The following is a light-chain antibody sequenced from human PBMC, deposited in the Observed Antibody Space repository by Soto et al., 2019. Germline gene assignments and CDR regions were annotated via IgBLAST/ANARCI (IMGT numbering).Light chain of an antibody. CDR3: QQYNNWPAIT. Sequence: DIVLTQSPGTLSLSPGERATLSCRASQSVSSSYLAWYQQKPGEAPRLLIYGASNRVSGIPATFSGSGSGTEFTLTISSLQSEDFAVYYCQQYNNWPAITFGQGTRLEIK. J-gene: IGKJ5*01. V-gene: IGKV3D-15*01. CDR1: QSVSSSY. CDR2: GAS.